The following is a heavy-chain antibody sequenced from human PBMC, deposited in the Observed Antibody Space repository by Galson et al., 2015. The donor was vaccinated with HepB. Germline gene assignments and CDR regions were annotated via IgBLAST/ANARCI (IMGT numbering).Heavy chain of an antibody. V-gene: IGHV1-24*01. D-gene: IGHD3-9*01. Sequence: SVKVSCKVSGYTLTELSMHWVRQAPGKGLEWMGGFDPEDGETIYAQKFQGRVTMTEDTSTDTAYMELSSLRSEDTAVYYCANLLRYFDWLIFDYWGQGTLVTVSS. CDR1: GYTLTELS. CDR2: FDPEDGET. CDR3: ANLLRYFDWLIFDY. J-gene: IGHJ4*02.